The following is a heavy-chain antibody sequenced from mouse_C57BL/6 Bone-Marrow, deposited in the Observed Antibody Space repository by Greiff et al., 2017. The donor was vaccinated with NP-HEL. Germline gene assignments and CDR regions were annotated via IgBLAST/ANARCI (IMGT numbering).Heavy chain of an antibody. CDR1: GYTFTSYG. D-gene: IGHD1-1*01. V-gene: IGHV1-81*01. J-gene: IGHJ1*03. CDR3: ARGPLLLFPGYFDV. Sequence: VKLVESGAELARPGASVKLSCKASGYTFTSYGISWVKQRTGQGLEWIGEIYPRSGNTYYNEKFKGKATLTADKSSSTAYMELRSLTSEDSAVYIGARGPLLLFPGYFDVWGTGTTVTVSS. CDR2: IYPRSGNT.